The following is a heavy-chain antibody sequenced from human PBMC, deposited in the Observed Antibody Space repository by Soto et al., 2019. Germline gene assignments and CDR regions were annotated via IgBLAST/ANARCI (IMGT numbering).Heavy chain of an antibody. CDR2: ISYDGSNK. J-gene: IGHJ3*02. Sequence: QVQLVKSGGGVVQPGRSLRLSCAVSGFTFSSYGMHWVRQAPGKGLEWVAVISYDGSNKYYADSVKGRFTISRDNSKNTLHLQMNSLRAEDTAVYYCAKQVTPHSSGWPDASDIWGQGTMVSVSS. CDR1: GFTFSSYG. D-gene: IGHD6-19*01. V-gene: IGHV3-30*18. CDR3: AKQVTPHSSGWPDASDI.